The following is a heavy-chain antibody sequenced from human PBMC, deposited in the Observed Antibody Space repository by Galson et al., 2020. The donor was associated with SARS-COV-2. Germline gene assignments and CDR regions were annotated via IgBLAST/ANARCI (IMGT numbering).Heavy chain of an antibody. D-gene: IGHD3-3*01. Sequence: ASVTVSCKVSGYTLTELSMHWVRQAPGKGLEWMGGFDPEDGETIYAQKFQGRVTMTEDTSTDTAYMELSSLRSEDPAVYYCGTAPVLRVLEGLFAYWGQGTLVTGSA. CDR1: GYTLTELS. CDR3: GTAPVLRVLEGLFAY. V-gene: IGHV1-24*01. J-gene: IGHJ4*02. CDR2: FDPEDGET.